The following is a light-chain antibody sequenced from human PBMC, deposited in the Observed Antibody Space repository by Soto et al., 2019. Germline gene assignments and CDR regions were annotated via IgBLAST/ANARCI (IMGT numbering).Light chain of an antibody. CDR3: SSYTNSGNFYV. Sequence: QSVLTQPASVSGSPGQSITISCSGTSGDIGGYKFVSWYQQHSGKAPKLIIYDVTSRPSGISDRFSGSKSGNSASLTISGLQAEDEGEYFCSSYTNSGNFYVFGAGTKRTVL. V-gene: IGLV2-14*03. CDR1: SGDIGGYKF. CDR2: DVT. J-gene: IGLJ1*01.